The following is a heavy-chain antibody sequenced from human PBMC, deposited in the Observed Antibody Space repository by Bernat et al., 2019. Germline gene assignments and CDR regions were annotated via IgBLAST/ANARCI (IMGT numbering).Heavy chain of an antibody. D-gene: IGHD3-10*01. Sequence: QVQLQESGPGLVKPSETLSLTCTVSGGSINSDYWSWIRQPPGKGLEWIGYIYYSGSTNYNLSLKSRVTISVDTSKNQFSLKLSSVTAADTAVYYCARTLKSGGYYFDYWGQGTLVTVSS. CDR3: ARTLKSGGYYFDY. CDR1: GGSINSDY. V-gene: IGHV4-59*01. J-gene: IGHJ4*02. CDR2: IYYSGST.